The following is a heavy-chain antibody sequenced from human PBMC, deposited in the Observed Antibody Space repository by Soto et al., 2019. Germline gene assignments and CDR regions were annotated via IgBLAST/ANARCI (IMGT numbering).Heavy chain of an antibody. CDR1: VFSVDT. V-gene: IGHV1-2*02. Sequence: ASVKVSCKASVFSVDTIHWVRRAPGQGLEWMGWVKANSGGTNYAQKFQGRVTMTRDTSITTAYMALSSLTSDDTAVYHCASPRSGQSSDLGYWGQGTVVTVSS. CDR2: VKANSGGT. D-gene: IGHD2-15*01. CDR3: ASPRSGQSSDLGY. J-gene: IGHJ4*02.